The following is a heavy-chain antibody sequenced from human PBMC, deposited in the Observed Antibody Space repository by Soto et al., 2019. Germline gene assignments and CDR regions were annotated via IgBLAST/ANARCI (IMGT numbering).Heavy chain of an antibody. CDR1: GFTFSSYV. CDR3: VKGRSGYDFDY. V-gene: IGHV3-23*01. Sequence: EVQLLESGGGLVQPGGSLRLSCAASGFTFSSYVMSWVRQAPGKGLEWVSAISGSGSGTYYADSAKGRFTISRDNSKNTLYVQMNSLRAEDTAVYYCVKGRSGYDFDYWGQGTLVTVSS. CDR2: ISGSGSGT. J-gene: IGHJ4*02. D-gene: IGHD5-12*01.